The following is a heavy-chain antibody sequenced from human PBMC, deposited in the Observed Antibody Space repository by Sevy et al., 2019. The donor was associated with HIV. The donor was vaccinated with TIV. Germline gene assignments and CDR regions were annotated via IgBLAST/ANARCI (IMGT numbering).Heavy chain of an antibody. Sequence: ATVKVSCKASGGTFSSYAISWVGQAPGQGLEWMGGIIPIFGTANYAQKFQGRVTITADESTSTAYMELSSLRSEDTAVYDCAGITIFGVATPNGLYGMDVWGQGTAVTVSS. J-gene: IGHJ6*02. V-gene: IGHV1-69*13. CDR1: GGTFSSYA. CDR3: AGITIFGVATPNGLYGMDV. CDR2: IIPIFGTA. D-gene: IGHD3-3*01.